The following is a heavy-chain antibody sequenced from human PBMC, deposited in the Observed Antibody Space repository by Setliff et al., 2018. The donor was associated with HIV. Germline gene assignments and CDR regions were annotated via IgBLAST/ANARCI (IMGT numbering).Heavy chain of an antibody. D-gene: IGHD7-27*01. CDR2: IRYDGSNK. V-gene: IGHV3-30*02. Sequence: PGGSLRLSCAASVFTFNNYGMNWVRQAPGKGLEWVAFIRYDGSNKYYADSVKGRFTISRDNSKNTQYLQMNSLRAEDTALYYCVRQGNWEFDYWGQGTLVTVSS. CDR1: VFTFNNYG. CDR3: VRQGNWEFDY. J-gene: IGHJ4*02.